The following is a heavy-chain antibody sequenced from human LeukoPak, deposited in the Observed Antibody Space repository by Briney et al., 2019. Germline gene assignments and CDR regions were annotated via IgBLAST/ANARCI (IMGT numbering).Heavy chain of an antibody. CDR3: ARGCMFSTVTTAQGCYYYYGMDV. CDR1: GYTFTSYD. V-gene: IGHV1-8*01. CDR2: MNPNSGNT. Sequence: ASVKVSCKASGYTFTSYDINWVRQATGQGLEWMGWMNPNSGNTGYAQKFQGRVTMTRNTSISTAYMELSSLRSEDTAVYYCARGCMFSTVTTAQGCYYYYGMDVWGQGTTVTVSS. J-gene: IGHJ6*02. D-gene: IGHD4-11*01.